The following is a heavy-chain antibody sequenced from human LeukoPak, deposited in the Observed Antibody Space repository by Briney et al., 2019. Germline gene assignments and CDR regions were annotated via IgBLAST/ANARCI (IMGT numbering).Heavy chain of an antibody. D-gene: IGHD2-15*01. V-gene: IGHV4-4*07. CDR2: IYTSGST. CDR1: GSSISSYY. Sequence: SETLSLTCTVSGSSISSYYWSWIRQPAGKGLEWIGRIYTSGSTNYNPSLKSRVTMSVDTSKNQFSLKLSSVTAADTAVYYCAREANYCSGGSCYSVMVDYWGQGTLVTVSS. CDR3: AREANYCSGGSCYSVMVDY. J-gene: IGHJ4*02.